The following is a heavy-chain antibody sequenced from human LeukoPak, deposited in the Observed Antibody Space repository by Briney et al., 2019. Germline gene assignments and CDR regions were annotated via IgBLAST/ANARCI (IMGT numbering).Heavy chain of an antibody. CDR2: MNPNSGNT. Sequence: ASVRVSCKASGYTFTNYDINWVRQASGQGLEWMGWMNPNSGNTGSAQKFQGRVTMSSNTSISTAYMELSSLRSEDTAVYYCARGLRREQQLLRAFDYWGQGTPVTVSS. V-gene: IGHV1-8*01. CDR3: ARGLRREQQLLRAFDY. J-gene: IGHJ4*02. D-gene: IGHD6-13*01. CDR1: GYTFTNYD.